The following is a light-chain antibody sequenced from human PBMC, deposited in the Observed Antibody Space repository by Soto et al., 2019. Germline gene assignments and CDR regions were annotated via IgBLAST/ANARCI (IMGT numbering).Light chain of an antibody. V-gene: IGKV3-11*01. Sequence: EIVLTQSPATLSLSPGERATLSCRASQSVSYHLAWYQQKPGQAPRLLIYDASNRATGIPARFSGSGSGTDFTLTISSIEPEDSAIDYCQQRNNWPPWTFGQGTKVEIK. J-gene: IGKJ1*01. CDR2: DAS. CDR3: QQRNNWPPWT. CDR1: QSVSYH.